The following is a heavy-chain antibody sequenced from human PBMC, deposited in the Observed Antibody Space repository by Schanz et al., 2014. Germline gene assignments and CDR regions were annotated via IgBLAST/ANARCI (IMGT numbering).Heavy chain of an antibody. D-gene: IGHD6-19*01. V-gene: IGHV7-4-1*02. CDR2: INTNTGNP. CDR3: TTETIAMAGSFSI. CDR1: GYTFTSYA. Sequence: QVQLVQSGSELKKPGASVKVSCKASGYTFTSYAMNWVRQAPGQGLEWVGWINTNTGNPTYAQGFTGRFVFSLDTSVSTAYLQISSLKSEYTAAYYCTTETIAMAGSFSIWGQGTLVTVSS. J-gene: IGHJ4*02.